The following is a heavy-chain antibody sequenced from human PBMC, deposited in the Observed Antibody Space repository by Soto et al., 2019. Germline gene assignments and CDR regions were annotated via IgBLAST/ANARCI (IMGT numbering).Heavy chain of an antibody. CDR3: AKGEYYYGSGSPYYGMDV. D-gene: IGHD3-10*01. CDR1: GFTFSSYA. J-gene: IGHJ6*02. V-gene: IGHV3-23*01. CDR2: ISASGGST. Sequence: EVQLLESGGGLVQPGGSLRLSCAASGFTFSSYAMSWVRQAPGKGLEWVSTISASGGSTYYADSVKGRFTISRDNSKNTLYLQMNSLRAEDTAVYYCAKGEYYYGSGSPYYGMDVWGQGTTVTVSS.